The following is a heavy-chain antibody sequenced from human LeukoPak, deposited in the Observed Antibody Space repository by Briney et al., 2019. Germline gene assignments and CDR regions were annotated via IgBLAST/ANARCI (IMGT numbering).Heavy chain of an antibody. J-gene: IGHJ4*02. D-gene: IGHD3-10*01. CDR2: IYSGGST. CDR3: RVWSGY. CDR1: GFTFSRYA. Sequence: GGSLRLSCAASGFTFSRYAMSWVRQAPGKGLEWVSVIYSGGSTYYADSVKGRFTISRDNSKNTLYLQMNSLRAEDTAVYYCRVWSGYWGQGTLVTVSS. V-gene: IGHV3-66*01.